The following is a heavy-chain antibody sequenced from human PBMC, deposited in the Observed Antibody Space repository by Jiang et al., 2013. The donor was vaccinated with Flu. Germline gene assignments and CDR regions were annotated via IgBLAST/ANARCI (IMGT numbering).Heavy chain of an antibody. V-gene: IGHV3-74*01. D-gene: IGHD1-26*01. CDR1: GLSISGYW. Sequence: QLVESGGGLVXPGGSLRLSCAASGLSISGYWMHWVRQAPGKGLVWVSRIYIDGSRTDYVDSVKGRFTISRDNAKNTLYLQMNSLRVEDTAVYYCGREISGPDYQSDALDIWGQGTMVAVSS. J-gene: IGHJ3*02. CDR2: IYIDGSRT. CDR3: GREISGPDYQSDALDI.